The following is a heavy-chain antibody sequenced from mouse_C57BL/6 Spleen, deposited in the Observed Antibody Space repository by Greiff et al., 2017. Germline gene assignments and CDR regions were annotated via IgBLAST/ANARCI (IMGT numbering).Heavy chain of an antibody. CDR2: IDPSDSET. J-gene: IGHJ3*01. D-gene: IGHD1-1*01. V-gene: IGHV1-52*01. CDR3: ASSYYGSSPFAY. CDR1: GYTFTSYW. Sequence: VQLQQPGAELVRPGSSVKLSCKASGYTFTSYWMHWVKQRPIQGLEWIGNIDPSDSETHYNQKFKDKATLTVDKSSSTAYMQLSSLTSEDSAVNYCASSYYGSSPFAYWGQGTLVTVSA.